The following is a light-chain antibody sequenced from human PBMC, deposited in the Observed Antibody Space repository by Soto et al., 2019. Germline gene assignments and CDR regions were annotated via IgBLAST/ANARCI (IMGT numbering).Light chain of an antibody. CDR3: QHYGGSPLYS. CDR1: QTVSSYF. V-gene: IGKV3-20*01. CDR2: GTS. J-gene: IGKJ2*01. Sequence: EIVLTQSPGTLSLSPGERATLSCRASQTVSSYFLAWYQQKPGQAPRLLIYGTSNRATGIPDRFSGSGSGKDFTLTISRLQSEDFAVYYCQHYGGSPLYSFGQGTKLEI.